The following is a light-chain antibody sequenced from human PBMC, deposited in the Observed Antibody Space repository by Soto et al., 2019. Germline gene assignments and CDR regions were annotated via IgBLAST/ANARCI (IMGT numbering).Light chain of an antibody. J-gene: IGLJ1*01. CDR3: ISYTTRRIYV. V-gene: IGLV1-40*01. Sequence: QSVLTQPPSVSGAPGQRVTISCTGSSSNIGAGYDVHWYQHLPGTAPKLLIYGNINRPSGVPDRISGSRSGTSASLAITGLRAEDEADYYCISYTTRRIYVFGTGTKLTVL. CDR1: SSNIGAGYD. CDR2: GNI.